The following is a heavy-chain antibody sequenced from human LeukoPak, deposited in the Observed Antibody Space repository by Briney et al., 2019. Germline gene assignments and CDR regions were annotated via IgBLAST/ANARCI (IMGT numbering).Heavy chain of an antibody. CDR2: INSSSSYI. D-gene: IGHD6-19*01. CDR1: RFTFSRYS. Sequence: PGGSLRLSRAASRFTFSRYSMNWVRQAPGKGREWDSSINSSSSYIDYARVVKCRFTITRENAKNLLYVQMNSLGADDTAVYYCARGGGRYSSYWGQGTLVTVSS. CDR3: ARGGGRYSSY. V-gene: IGHV3-21*01. J-gene: IGHJ4*02.